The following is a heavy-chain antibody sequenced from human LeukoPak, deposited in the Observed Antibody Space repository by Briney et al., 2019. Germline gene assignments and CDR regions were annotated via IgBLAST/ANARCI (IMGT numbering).Heavy chain of an antibody. Sequence: SVKVSCKASGGTFSSYAIRWVRQAPGQGLEWMGGIIPIFGTANYAQKFQGRVTVTTDESTRTAHMDLSSLRSEDTAVYYCARVGSGWYQEYYYYMDVWGKGTTVTVSS. V-gene: IGHV1-69*05. CDR2: IIPIFGTA. CDR1: GGTFSSYA. J-gene: IGHJ6*03. CDR3: ARVGSGWYQEYYYYMDV. D-gene: IGHD6-19*01.